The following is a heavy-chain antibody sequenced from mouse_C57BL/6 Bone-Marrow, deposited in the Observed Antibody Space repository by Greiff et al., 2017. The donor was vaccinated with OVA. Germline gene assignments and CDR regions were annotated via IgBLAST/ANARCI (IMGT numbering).Heavy chain of an antibody. CDR2: INPNNGGT. Sequence: EVQRVESGPELVKPGASVKMSCKASGYTFTDYNMHWVKQSHGKSLEWIGYINPNNGGTSYNQKFKGKATLTVNKSSSTAYMELRSLTSEDSAVYYCARSVYYGNYADYWGQGTTLTVSS. CDR1: GYTFTDYN. D-gene: IGHD2-1*01. J-gene: IGHJ2*01. CDR3: ARSVYYGNYADY. V-gene: IGHV1-22*01.